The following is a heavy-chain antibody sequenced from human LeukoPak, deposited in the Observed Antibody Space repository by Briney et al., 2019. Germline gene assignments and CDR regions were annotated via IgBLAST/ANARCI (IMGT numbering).Heavy chain of an antibody. V-gene: IGHV4-34*01. CDR1: GGSISSYY. D-gene: IGHD1-26*01. Sequence: SETLSLTCTVSGGSISSYYWSWIRQPPGKGLEWIGEINHSGSTNYNPSLKSRVTISVDTSKNQFSLKLSSVTAADTAVYYCARRGSGSYYYGYWGQGTLVTVSS. CDR3: ARRGSGSYYYGY. J-gene: IGHJ4*02. CDR2: INHSGST.